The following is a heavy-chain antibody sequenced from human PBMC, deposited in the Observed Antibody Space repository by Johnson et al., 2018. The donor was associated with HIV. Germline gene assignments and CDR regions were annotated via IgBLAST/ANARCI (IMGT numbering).Heavy chain of an antibody. D-gene: IGHD3-10*01. CDR3: ATTYYYGSGSYYNAVDAFDI. V-gene: IGHV3-30*03. Sequence: QVQLVESGGGVVQPGRSLRLSCAASGFTFSSYGMHWVRQAPGKGLEWVAVISYDGSNKYYVDSVKGRFTISRDNAKNSLYLQMNSLRAEDTAVYYCATTYYYGSGSYYNAVDAFDIWGQGTMVTVSS. J-gene: IGHJ3*02. CDR1: GFTFSSYG. CDR2: ISYDGSNK.